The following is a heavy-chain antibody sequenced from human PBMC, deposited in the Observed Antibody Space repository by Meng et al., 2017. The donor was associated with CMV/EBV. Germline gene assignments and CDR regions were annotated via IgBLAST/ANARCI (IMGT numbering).Heavy chain of an antibody. CDR2: ISAYNGNT. CDR3: ARLTNYYYYGMDV. Sequence: SVKVSCKASGYTFTSYGISWVRQAPGQGLEWMGWISAYNGNTNYAQKLQGRVTMTTDTSTSTADMELRSLRSDDTAVYYCARLTNYYYYGMDVWGQGTTVTVSS. J-gene: IGHJ6*02. CDR1: GYTFTSYG. V-gene: IGHV1-18*01. D-gene: IGHD4-11*01.